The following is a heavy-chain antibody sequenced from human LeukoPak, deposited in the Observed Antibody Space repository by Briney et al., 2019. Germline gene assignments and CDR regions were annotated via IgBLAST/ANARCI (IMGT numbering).Heavy chain of an antibody. V-gene: IGHV4-39*01. CDR3: ATYYYGSGSYYNVFDY. Sequence: SETLSLTCTVSGGSISSSSYYWGWIRQPPGKGLEWIGSIYYSGSTYYNPSLKSRVTISVDTSKNQFSLKLSSVTTADTAVYYCATYYYGSGSYYNVFDYWGQGTLVTVSS. CDR1: GGSISSSSYY. CDR2: IYYSGST. J-gene: IGHJ4*02. D-gene: IGHD3-10*01.